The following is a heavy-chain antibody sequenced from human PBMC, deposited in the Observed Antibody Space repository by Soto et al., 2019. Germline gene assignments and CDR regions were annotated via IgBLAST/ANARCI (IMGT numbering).Heavy chain of an antibody. V-gene: IGHV1-3*04. CDR2: IHTAKGNT. CDR3: ARDPIWTHTRNYARLNYLDP. Sequence: ASVKVSCKASGYTFTNHAIHWLRQAPGQTLEWMGWIHTAKGNTKYSQKFEARVTLTRDTAASTAYMELNRLRSDDTAVYYCARDPIWTHTRNYARLNYLDPWGQGTLVTV. CDR1: GYTFTNHA. J-gene: IGHJ5*02. D-gene: IGHD1-7*01.